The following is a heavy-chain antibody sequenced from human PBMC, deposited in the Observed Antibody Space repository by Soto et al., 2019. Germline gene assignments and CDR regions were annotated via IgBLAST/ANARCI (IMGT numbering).Heavy chain of an antibody. V-gene: IGHV1-69*01. CDR2: IIPAFGTT. Sequence: QVQLVQSGAAVSKPGSSVKVSCKASGGTFGIYAIGWVRQAPGQGLEWMGGIIPAFGTTKNAQKFQDRVDMTADESTNTVYMELRGLRFDATAVYYCARVPRQMLYGPTRNGMDVGGQGTTLIVSS. CDR1: GGTFGIYA. D-gene: IGHD2-2*02. J-gene: IGHJ6*02. CDR3: ARVPRQMLYGPTRNGMDV.